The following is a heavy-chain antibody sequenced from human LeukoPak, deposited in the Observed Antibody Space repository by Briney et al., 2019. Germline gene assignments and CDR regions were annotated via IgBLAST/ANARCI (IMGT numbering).Heavy chain of an antibody. CDR3: ARGRSGSYYADY. CDR1: GFIFSTYS. D-gene: IGHD1-26*01. V-gene: IGHV3-48*01. Sequence: GGSLRLSCAASGFIFSTYSMNWVRQAPGKGLEWVSYISSSSNTIYYADSVKGRFTISRDNSKNTLYLQTNSLRAEDTAVYYCARGRSGSYYADYWGQGTLVTVSS. CDR2: ISSSSNTI. J-gene: IGHJ4*02.